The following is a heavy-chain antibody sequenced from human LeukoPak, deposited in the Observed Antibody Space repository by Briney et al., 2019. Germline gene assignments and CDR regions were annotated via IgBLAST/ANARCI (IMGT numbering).Heavy chain of an antibody. CDR1: GYSFTSYW. J-gene: IGHJ6*03. V-gene: IGHV5-51*01. D-gene: IGHD2-15*01. Sequence: GESLKISCKGSGYSFTSYWIGWVGQMPGKGLEWMGIIYPGDSDTRYSPSFQGQVTISADKSISTAYLQWSSLKASDTAMYYCARHEVVAATNRGSDYYYYYMDVWGKGTTVTVSS. CDR3: ARHEVVAATNRGSDYYYYYMDV. CDR2: IYPGDSDT.